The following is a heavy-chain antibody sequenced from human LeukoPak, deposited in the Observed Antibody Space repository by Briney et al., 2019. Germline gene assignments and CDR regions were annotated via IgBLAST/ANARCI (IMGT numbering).Heavy chain of an antibody. J-gene: IGHJ6*02. CDR1: GFIFNTYA. CDR2: TSYDGSNK. Sequence: TGGSLRLSCAASGFIFNTYAIYWVRQAPGKGLDWVAVTSYDGSNKYYADSVKGRFTISRDDSKNTLYLQMNSLRGEDTAVYYCARDNYGMDVWGQGTTVTVSS. CDR3: ARDNYGMDV. V-gene: IGHV3-30-3*01.